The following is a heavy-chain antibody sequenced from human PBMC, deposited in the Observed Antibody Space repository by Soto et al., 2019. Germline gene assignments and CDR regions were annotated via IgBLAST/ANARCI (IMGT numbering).Heavy chain of an antibody. J-gene: IGHJ4*02. V-gene: IGHV1-18*01. CDR2: ISAYNGNT. Sequence: GASVKVSCKASGYTFTSYCISWVRQAPGQGLEWMGWISAYNGNTNYAQKLQGRVTMTTDTSTSTAYMELRGLRSDGTAVYYCARRSIVVVPAATAWYFDYWGQGTLVNVSS. CDR1: GYTFTSYC. D-gene: IGHD2-2*01. CDR3: ARRSIVVVPAATAWYFDY.